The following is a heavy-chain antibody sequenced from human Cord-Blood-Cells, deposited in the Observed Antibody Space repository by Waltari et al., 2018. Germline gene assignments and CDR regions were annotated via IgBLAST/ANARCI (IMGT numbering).Heavy chain of an antibody. CDR3: ARIRWRAFDI. D-gene: IGHD2-15*01. V-gene: IGHV4-34*01. J-gene: IGHJ3*02. CDR2: INHSGST. CDR1: GGSFSGYY. Sequence: QVQLQQWGAGLLKPSETLSLTCAVYGGSFSGYYWSWIRQPPGKGLEWIGEINHSGSTNYNPSLKSRVTISVDTSKNQFSLKLSSVTAADTAVYYCARIRWRAFDIWGQGTMVIVSS.